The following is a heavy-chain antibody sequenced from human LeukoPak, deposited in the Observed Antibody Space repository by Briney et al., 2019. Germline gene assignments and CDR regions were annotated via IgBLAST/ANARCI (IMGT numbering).Heavy chain of an antibody. D-gene: IGHD6-13*01. J-gene: IGHJ4*02. Sequence: GASVKVSCKASGYTFTGYYMHWVRQAPGQGLEWMGWINPNSGGTNYAQKFQGWVTMTRDTSISTAYMELSRLRSDDTAVYYCATQIGAYSSSWYHFDYWGQGTLVTVSS. CDR3: ATQIGAYSSSWYHFDY. V-gene: IGHV1-2*04. CDR2: INPNSGGT. CDR1: GYTFTGYY.